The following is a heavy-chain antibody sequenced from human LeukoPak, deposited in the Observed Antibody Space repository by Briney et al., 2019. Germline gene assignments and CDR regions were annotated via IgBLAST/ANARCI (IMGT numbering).Heavy chain of an antibody. CDR3: TKGTYTANWFDY. CDR1: GLTLSSYG. J-gene: IGHJ4*02. D-gene: IGHD3-16*01. V-gene: IGHV3-30*02. Sequence: PGGSLRLSCAVSGLTLSSYGMHWVRQAPGKGLEWVAFIRNDGSDKYYTDSVKGRFTISRDNSKNTLYLQMNSLRAEDAAVYYCTKGTYTANWFDYWGQGTLVPSPQ. CDR2: IRNDGSDK.